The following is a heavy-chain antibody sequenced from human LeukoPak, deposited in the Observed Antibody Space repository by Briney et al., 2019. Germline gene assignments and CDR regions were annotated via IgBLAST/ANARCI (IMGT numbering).Heavy chain of an antibody. CDR2: IKGDGSQS. CDR3: ARDASASSTGWYYFDH. J-gene: IGHJ4*02. D-gene: IGHD6-19*01. CDR1: GFSLSRYA. V-gene: IGHV3-7*03. Sequence: GASLRLSCAVSGFSLSRYAMNWVRQAPGKGLEWVGMIKGDGSQSYYVDSVRGRFTISRDNAKDALYLQMNSLRAEDTAVYYCARDASASSTGWYYFDHWGQGALVTVSS.